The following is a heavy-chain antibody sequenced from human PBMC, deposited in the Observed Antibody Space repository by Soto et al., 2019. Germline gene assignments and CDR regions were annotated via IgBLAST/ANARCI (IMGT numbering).Heavy chain of an antibody. J-gene: IGHJ6*02. CDR3: ARSQGSSTSLELYYYYYYGMDV. CDR1: GGTFSSYA. Sequence: QVQLVQSGAEVKKPGSSVKVSCKASGGTFSSYAISWVRQAPGQGLEWMGGIIPISDTTNYAQKFQGRVTITADESTSTADMELSSLRSADTAVYYCARSQGSSTSLELYYYYYYGMDVWGQGTTVIVAS. V-gene: IGHV1-69*01. CDR2: IIPISDTT. D-gene: IGHD2-2*01.